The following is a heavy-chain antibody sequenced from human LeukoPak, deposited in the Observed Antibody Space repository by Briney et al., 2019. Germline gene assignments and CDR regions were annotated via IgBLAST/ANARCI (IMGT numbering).Heavy chain of an antibody. CDR3: ARKVTKEWLDVFDAFDI. CDR1: GFTFSSYW. D-gene: IGHD6-19*01. CDR2: INSDGSST. V-gene: IGHV3-74*01. J-gene: IGHJ3*02. Sequence: GGSLRLSCAASGFTFSSYWMHWVREARGKGLVWVSRINSDGSSTSYADSVKGRFTISIDNAKNTLYVQMNSLRAEDTAVYYCARKVTKEWLDVFDAFDIWGQGTMVTVSS.